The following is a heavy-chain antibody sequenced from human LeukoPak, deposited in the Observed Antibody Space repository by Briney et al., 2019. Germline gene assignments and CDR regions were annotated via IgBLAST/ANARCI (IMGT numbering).Heavy chain of an antibody. CDR2: INWNGGST. CDR1: GFTFDDYG. J-gene: IGHJ4*02. Sequence: GGSLRLSCAASGFTFDDYGMSWVRQAPGKGLEWVSGINWNGGSTGYADSVKGRFAISRDNSKNTLYLQMNSLRAEDTAVYYCAKDGVVVVPAEDYWGQGTLVTVSS. V-gene: IGHV3-20*04. D-gene: IGHD2-2*01. CDR3: AKDGVVVVPAEDY.